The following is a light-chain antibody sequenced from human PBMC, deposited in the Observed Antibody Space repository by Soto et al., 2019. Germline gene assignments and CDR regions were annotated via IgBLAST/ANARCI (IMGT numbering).Light chain of an antibody. J-gene: IGKJ4*01. CDR2: LGS. CDR3: MQALQTPLT. Sequence: DIVMTQATLSLPVTPGEPASISCRSNQSLLHSNGYNYLDWYLQKPGQSPQLLIYLGSNRASGVPDRFSGSGSGTDFTLKISRVEAEDVGVHYCMQALQTPLTFGGGTKVEIK. CDR1: QSLLHSNGYNY. V-gene: IGKV2-28*01.